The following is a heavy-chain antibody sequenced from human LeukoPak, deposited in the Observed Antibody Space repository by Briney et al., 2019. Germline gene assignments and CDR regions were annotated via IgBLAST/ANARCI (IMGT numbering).Heavy chain of an antibody. J-gene: IGHJ4*02. D-gene: IGHD6-19*01. Sequence: KTSETLSLTCALSVYSISSGYYWGWIRQPPGKGLGWIGSIDHSGSTYYKPSLKSRVTISVDKSKNHSSLKQNSVTAADTAVYYCARILMYSSGWPVKWDYWGQGTLVTVSS. CDR1: VYSISSGYY. V-gene: IGHV4-38-2*01. CDR3: ARILMYSSGWPVKWDY. CDR2: IDHSGST.